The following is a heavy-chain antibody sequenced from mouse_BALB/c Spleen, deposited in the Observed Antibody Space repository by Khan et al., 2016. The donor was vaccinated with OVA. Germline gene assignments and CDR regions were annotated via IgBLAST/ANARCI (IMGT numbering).Heavy chain of an antibody. J-gene: IGHJ2*01. CDR2: ISSGGST. CDR3: EREASRYDEYYFDY. V-gene: IGHV5-6-5*01. Sequence: EVQLVESGGDLVKPGGSLKLSCAASGFTFSSYVMSWVRQTPEKRLEWVASISSGGSTYYPDSVKGRFTISRDNARNILYQQMSKLRAKDTARYDCEREASRYDEYYFDYWGQGTTLTVSS. CDR1: GFTFSSYV. D-gene: IGHD2-14*01.